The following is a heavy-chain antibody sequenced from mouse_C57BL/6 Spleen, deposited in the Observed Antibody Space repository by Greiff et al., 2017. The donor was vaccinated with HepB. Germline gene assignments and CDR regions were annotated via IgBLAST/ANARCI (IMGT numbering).Heavy chain of an antibody. CDR3: ARGDYGSSPNWYFDV. V-gene: IGHV1-69*01. CDR2: IDPSDSYT. CDR1: GYTFTSYW. Sequence: QVQLKQPGAELVMPGASVKLSCKASGYTFTSYWMHWVKQRPGQGLEWIGEIDPSDSYTNYNQKFKGKSTLTVDKSSSTAYMQLSSLTSEDSAVYYCARGDYGSSPNWYFDVWGTGTTVTVSS. D-gene: IGHD1-1*01. J-gene: IGHJ1*03.